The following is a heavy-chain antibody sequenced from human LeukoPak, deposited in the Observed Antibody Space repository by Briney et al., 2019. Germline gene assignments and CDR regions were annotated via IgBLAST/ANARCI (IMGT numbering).Heavy chain of an antibody. CDR3: ARDRPYYDSSGYESPAFDI. Sequence: GGSLRLSCAASGFTVSSNYMSWVRQAPGKGLEWVSVIYSGGTIYYADSVKGRFTISRDNAKNSLYLQMNSLRAEDTAVYYCARDRPYYDSSGYESPAFDIWGQGTMVAVSS. CDR2: IYSGGTI. J-gene: IGHJ3*02. CDR1: GFTVSSNY. D-gene: IGHD3-22*01. V-gene: IGHV3-53*01.